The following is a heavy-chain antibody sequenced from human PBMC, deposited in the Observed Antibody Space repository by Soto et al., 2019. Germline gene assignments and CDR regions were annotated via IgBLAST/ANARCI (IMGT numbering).Heavy chain of an antibody. CDR3: AKSHDYSNYDGNKT. J-gene: IGHJ5*02. V-gene: IGHV3-30*18. Sequence: QVQLVESGGGVVQPGRSLRLSCAASGFTFSSYGMHWVRQAPGKGLEWVAVISYDGSNKYYADSVKGRFTISRDNSKNTLYLQMNSLRAEDTAVYYCAKSHDYSNYDGNKTWGQGTLVTVSS. CDR2: ISYDGSNK. CDR1: GFTFSSYG. D-gene: IGHD4-4*01.